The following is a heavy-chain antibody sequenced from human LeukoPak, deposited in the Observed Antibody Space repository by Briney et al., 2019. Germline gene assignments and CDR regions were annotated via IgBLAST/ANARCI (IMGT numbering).Heavy chain of an antibody. CDR3: ARLYGSGSYFDY. CDR2: IYYSGST. J-gene: IGHJ4*02. V-gene: IGHV4-59*12. D-gene: IGHD3-10*01. Sequence: SETLSLTCTVSGGSISSYYWSWIRQPPGKGLEWIGNIYYSGSTTHNPSLRSRVTISVDTSQNQFSLKLSSVTAADTAVYYCARLYGSGSYFDYWGQGTLVTVSS. CDR1: GGSISSYY.